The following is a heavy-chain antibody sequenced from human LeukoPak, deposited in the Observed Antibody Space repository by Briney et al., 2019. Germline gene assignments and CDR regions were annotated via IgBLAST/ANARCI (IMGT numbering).Heavy chain of an antibody. Sequence: ASVKVSCKASGFTFTFYAIHWVRQAPEQRLEWMGCINAGNGNRKYAQKFQGRVTITMDTSANTADMELNSLRLEDTAVYYCARGRWERRGWYYLDYWGEGTLVTVYS. D-gene: IGHD1-26*01. CDR2: INAGNGNR. CDR1: GFTFTFYA. CDR3: ARGRWERRGWYYLDY. V-gene: IGHV1-3*01. J-gene: IGHJ4*02.